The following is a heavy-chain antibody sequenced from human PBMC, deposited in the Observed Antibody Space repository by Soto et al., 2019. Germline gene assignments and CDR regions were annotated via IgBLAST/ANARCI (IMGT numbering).Heavy chain of an antibody. D-gene: IGHD6-13*01. CDR3: AKNPVAAAGTGAPFY. Sequence: HPGGSLRLSCAASGFTFSRYAMSWVRQAPGKGLEWVSAISGSVGSTYYADSVKGRFTISRDNSKNTLYLQMNSLRAEDTAVYYCAKNPVAAAGTGAPFYWGQGTLVTVSS. J-gene: IGHJ4*02. CDR2: ISGSVGST. CDR1: GFTFSRYA. V-gene: IGHV3-23*01.